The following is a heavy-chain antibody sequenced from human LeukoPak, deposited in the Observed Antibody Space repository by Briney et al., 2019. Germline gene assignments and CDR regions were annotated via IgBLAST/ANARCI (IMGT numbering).Heavy chain of an antibody. CDR2: IIPIFGTA. J-gene: IGHJ6*03. CDR1: GGTFSSYA. CDR3: ARGPSGYDPRIVIYYYYYMDV. Sequence: SVKVSCKASGGTFSSYAISWVRQAPGQGLEWMGGIIPIFGTANYAQKFQGRVTITADESTSTAYMELSSLRSEDTAVYYCARGPSGYDPRIVIYYYYYMDVWGKGTTVTISS. D-gene: IGHD5-12*01. V-gene: IGHV1-69*13.